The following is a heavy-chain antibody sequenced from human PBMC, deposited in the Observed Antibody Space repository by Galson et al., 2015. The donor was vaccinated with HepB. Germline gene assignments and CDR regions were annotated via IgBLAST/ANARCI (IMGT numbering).Heavy chain of an antibody. CDR1: GFTFSSHA. D-gene: IGHD5-12*01. CDR3: AKYGIAGYSGYFDS. V-gene: IGHV3-23*01. CDR2: ISAGGEST. J-gene: IGHJ4*02. Sequence: SLRLSCAASGFTFSSHAMSWVRQSPGKGLEWVATISAGGESTYYGGSLRGRFTVSRDNSKNTLYLQLNTLRAADTAVYYCAKYGIAGYSGYFDSWGQGTPVTVSS.